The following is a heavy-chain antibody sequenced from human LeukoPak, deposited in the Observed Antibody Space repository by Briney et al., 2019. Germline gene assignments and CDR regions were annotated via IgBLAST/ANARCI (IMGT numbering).Heavy chain of an antibody. CDR2: IYYSGST. Sequence: PSETLSLTCTVSGGSISSYYWSWIRQPPGKGLEWIGYIYYSGSTNYNPSLKSRVTISVDTSKNQFSLKLSSVTAADTAVYYCARAAAGIGFQHWGQGTLVTVSS. CDR1: GGSISSYY. CDR3: ARAAAGIGFQH. J-gene: IGHJ1*01. V-gene: IGHV4-59*08. D-gene: IGHD6-13*01.